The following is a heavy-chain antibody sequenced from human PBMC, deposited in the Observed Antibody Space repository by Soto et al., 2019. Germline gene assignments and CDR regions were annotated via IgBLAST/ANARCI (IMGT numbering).Heavy chain of an antibody. CDR2: IYYSGST. CDR3: ASSIAVAGNDY. J-gene: IGHJ4*02. D-gene: IGHD6-19*01. CDR1: GGSIISYY. V-gene: IGHV4-59*08. Sequence: SETLSLTCTVSGGSIISYYWSWILQPPWKGLEWIGYIYYSGSTNYNPSLKSRVTISVDTSKNQFSLKLSSVTAADTAVYYCASSIAVAGNDYWGQGTLVTVSS.